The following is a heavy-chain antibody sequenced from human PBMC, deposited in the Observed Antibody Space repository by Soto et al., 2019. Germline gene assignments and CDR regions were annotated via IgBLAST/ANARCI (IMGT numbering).Heavy chain of an antibody. CDR3: VREAYIGYGHAIDH. J-gene: IGHJ4*02. CDR1: GVTISTYY. D-gene: IGHD5-12*01. Sequence: SETLSLTCAVSGVTISTYYCSWIRQPPGKGLEWIGYNYHSGTTNYNPSLKSRVTISVDTSKNQFSLRLTSVTAADTAIYYCVREAYIGYGHAIDHWGQGTLVTVSS. CDR2: NYHSGTT. V-gene: IGHV4-59*01.